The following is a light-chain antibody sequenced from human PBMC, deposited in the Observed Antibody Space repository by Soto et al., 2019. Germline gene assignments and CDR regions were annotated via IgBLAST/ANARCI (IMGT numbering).Light chain of an antibody. CDR3: SSYTSSSTSVV. CDR1: SSDVGGYNY. CDR2: DVR. J-gene: IGLJ2*01. Sequence: QSALTQPASVSGSPGQSITISCTGTSSDVGGYNYVSWYQQHPGKAPKLMIYDVRNRPSGVSNRFSGSKSGNTASLTISGLQAEDEADYYCSSYTSSSTSVVFGGGTKLTVL. V-gene: IGLV2-14*01.